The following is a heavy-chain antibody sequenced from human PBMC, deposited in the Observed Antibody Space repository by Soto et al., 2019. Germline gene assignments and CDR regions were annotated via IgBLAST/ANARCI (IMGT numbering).Heavy chain of an antibody. J-gene: IGHJ4*02. Sequence: QVQLVQSGAEVKKPGASVKVSCKASGYTFTSYAMQWVRQAPGQRLEWMGWINAGNGHTKYSQHFQGRVTITRDTSASTAYMELSSLRSEDTAVYYCARGPGGPAGPGDYWGQGTLVTVSS. CDR2: INAGNGHT. CDR1: GYTFTSYA. V-gene: IGHV1-3*01. CDR3: ARGPGGPAGPGDY. D-gene: IGHD2-15*01.